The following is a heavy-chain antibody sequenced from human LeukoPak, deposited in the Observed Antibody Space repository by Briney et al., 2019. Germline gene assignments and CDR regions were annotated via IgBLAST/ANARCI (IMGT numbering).Heavy chain of an antibody. J-gene: IGHJ4*02. V-gene: IGHV4-59*08. CDR2: IYYSGST. CDR1: GGSISSCY. D-gene: IGHD4-23*01. CDR3: ARHTTVVPPHYFDY. Sequence: SETLSLTCTVSGGSISSCYWSWIRQPPGKGLEWIGYIYYSGSTNYNPSLKSRVTISLDTSKNQISLKLSSVTAADTAVYYCARHTTVVPPHYFDYWGQGTLVTASS.